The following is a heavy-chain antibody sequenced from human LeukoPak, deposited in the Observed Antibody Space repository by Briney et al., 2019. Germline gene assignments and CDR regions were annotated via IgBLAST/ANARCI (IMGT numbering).Heavy chain of an antibody. CDR3: ATDFYDST. Sequence: GGSLRLSCATSGFTFTNAWMNWVRQAPGKGLEWVGRIRSNSDGGTIDYAAPVKGRFTLSRDDSKNTLYLQMNSLQTEDTAVYYCATDFYDSTWGQGTLVTVSS. V-gene: IGHV3-15*07. J-gene: IGHJ5*02. CDR2: IRSNSDGGTI. CDR1: GFTFTNAW. D-gene: IGHD3-22*01.